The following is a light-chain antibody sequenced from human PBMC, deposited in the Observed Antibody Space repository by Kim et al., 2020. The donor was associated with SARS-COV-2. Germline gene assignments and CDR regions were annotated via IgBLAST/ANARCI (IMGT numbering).Light chain of an antibody. CDR3: QQYYSLYT. CDR2: WAS. V-gene: IGKV4-1*01. CDR1: QSVLYSPTNKNY. J-gene: IGKJ2*01. Sequence: DIVMTQSPDSLAVSLGERATINCKSSQSVLYSPTNKNYLAWYQQKPGQPPRLLISWASTRESGVPDRFSASGSGTDFTLTISSLQAEDVAIYYCQQYYSLYTFGKGTKLEI.